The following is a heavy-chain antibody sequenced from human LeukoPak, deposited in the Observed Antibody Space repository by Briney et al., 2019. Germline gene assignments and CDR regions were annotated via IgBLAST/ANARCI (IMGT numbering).Heavy chain of an antibody. CDR3: ARDLDWGECAFDI. D-gene: IGHD7-27*01. Sequence: GGSLRLSCAASGFTFSDYYMGWIRQAPGKGLEWVSYITSNGKSVYYAASVKGRFTISRDNAKNSLYLQVNSLTAEDTAVYYCARDLDWGECAFDIWGQGTMVTVSS. J-gene: IGHJ3*02. CDR1: GFTFSDYY. CDR2: ITSNGKSV. V-gene: IGHV3-11*04.